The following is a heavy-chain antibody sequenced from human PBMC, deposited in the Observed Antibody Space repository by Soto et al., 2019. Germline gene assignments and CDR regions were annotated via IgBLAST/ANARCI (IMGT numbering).Heavy chain of an antibody. V-gene: IGHV5-10-1*01. Sequence: GESLQISCKGSGYSFTSYWISCVRQMPGKGLEWIGRIDPSDSYTNYSPSLQGHVTISADKSISTAYLQWSSLKASDTAMYYCARIYYYYGMDVWGEGTKVTVSS. CDR1: GYSFTSYW. CDR2: IDPSDSYT. J-gene: IGHJ6*04. CDR3: ARIYYYYGMDV.